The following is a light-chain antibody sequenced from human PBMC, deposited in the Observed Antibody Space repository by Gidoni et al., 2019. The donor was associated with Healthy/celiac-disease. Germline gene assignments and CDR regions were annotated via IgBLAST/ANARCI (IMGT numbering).Light chain of an antibody. CDR1: QSISSY. CDR2: AAS. J-gene: IGKJ1*01. CDR3: QQSYSTPST. V-gene: IGKV1-39*01. Sequence: QMTQSPSSLSASVGDRVTITCRASQSISSYLNWYQQKPGKAPKLLIYAASSLQSGVPSRFSGSGSGTDFTLTISSLQPEDFATYYCQQSYSTPSTFGQGTKVEIK.